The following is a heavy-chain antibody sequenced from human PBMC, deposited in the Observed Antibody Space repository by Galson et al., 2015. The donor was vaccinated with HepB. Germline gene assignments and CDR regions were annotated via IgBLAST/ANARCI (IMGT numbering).Heavy chain of an antibody. Sequence: SVKVSCKASGYTFTSYYMHWVRQAPGQGLEWMGIINPSGGSTSYAQKLQGRVTMTRDTSTSTVYMELSSLRSEDTAVYYCARDRVGVATIHYYYYGMDVWGQGTTVTVSS. CDR3: ARDRVGVATIHYYYYGMDV. J-gene: IGHJ6*02. V-gene: IGHV1-46*04. CDR1: GYTFTSYY. CDR2: INPSGGST. D-gene: IGHD5-24*01.